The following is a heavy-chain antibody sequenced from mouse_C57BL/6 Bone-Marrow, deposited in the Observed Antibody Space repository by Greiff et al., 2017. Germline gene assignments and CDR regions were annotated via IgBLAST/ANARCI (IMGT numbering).Heavy chain of an antibody. J-gene: IGHJ2*01. CDR2: INPYNGDT. D-gene: IGHD1-1*01. CDR3: ARGYYGSISYYFDY. CDR1: GYSFTGYF. V-gene: IGHV1-20*01. Sequence: EVQLVASGPELVKPGDSVKISCKASGYSFTGYFMNWVMQSHGKSLEWIGRINPYNGDTFYNQKFKGKATLTVDKSSSTAHMELRSLTSEDSAVYYGARGYYGSISYYFDYGGKGTTLTVSS.